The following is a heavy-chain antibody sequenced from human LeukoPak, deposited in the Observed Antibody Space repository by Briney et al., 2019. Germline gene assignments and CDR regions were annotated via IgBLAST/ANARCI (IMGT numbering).Heavy chain of an antibody. CDR1: GGSFSGYY. D-gene: IGHD3-10*01. CDR3: ARSGLLWFGNNWFDP. V-gene: IGHV4-34*01. J-gene: IGHJ5*02. Sequence: SETLSLTCAVYGGSFSGYYWSWIRQPPGKGLEWIGEINHSGSTNYNPSLKSRVTISVGTSKNQFSLKLSSVTAADTAVYYCARSGLLWFGNNWFDPWGQGTLVTVSS. CDR2: INHSGST.